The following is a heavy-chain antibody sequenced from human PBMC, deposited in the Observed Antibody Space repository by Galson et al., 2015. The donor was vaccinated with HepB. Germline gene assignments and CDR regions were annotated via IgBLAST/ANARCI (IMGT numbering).Heavy chain of an antibody. D-gene: IGHD2-2*01. V-gene: IGHV1-24*01. CDR3: ATDLYCSSTSCFPNYYYYYGMDV. CDR1: GYTLTELS. Sequence: SVKVSCKVSGYTLTELSMHWVRQAPGKGLEWMGGFDPEDGETIYAQKFQGRVTMTEDTSTDTAYMELSSLRSEDTAVYYCATDLYCSSTSCFPNYYYYYGMDVWGQGTTVTVSS. J-gene: IGHJ6*02. CDR2: FDPEDGET.